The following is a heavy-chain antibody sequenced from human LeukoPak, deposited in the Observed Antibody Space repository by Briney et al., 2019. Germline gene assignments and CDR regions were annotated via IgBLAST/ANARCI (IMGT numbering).Heavy chain of an antibody. CDR3: ARQGSIAAAGTYSYFDY. V-gene: IGHV1-69*04. D-gene: IGHD6-13*01. Sequence: GASVKVSCKASGGTFSSYAISWVRQAPGQGLEWMGRIIPILGIANYAQKFQGRVTITADKSTSTAYMELSSLRSEDTAVYYCARQGSIAAAGTYSYFDYWGQGTLVTVSS. J-gene: IGHJ4*02. CDR1: GGTFSSYA. CDR2: IIPILGIA.